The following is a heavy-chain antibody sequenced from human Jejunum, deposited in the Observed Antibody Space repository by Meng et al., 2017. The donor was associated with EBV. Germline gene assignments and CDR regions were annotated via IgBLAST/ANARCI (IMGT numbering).Heavy chain of an antibody. V-gene: IGHV1-46*01. J-gene: IGHJ4*02. Sequence: QGQLVQSGTEVKRPGASLKISCKASGYTFTSYSMHWVRQAPGQGLEWMGIINPNGGSTTYAQEFQGRLTMTRDTSTSTVNMELSSLRSEDTAMYYCARSIIAPAATGYWGQGTLVTVSS. D-gene: IGHD6-13*01. CDR2: INPNGGST. CDR3: ARSIIAPAATGY. CDR1: GYTFTSYS.